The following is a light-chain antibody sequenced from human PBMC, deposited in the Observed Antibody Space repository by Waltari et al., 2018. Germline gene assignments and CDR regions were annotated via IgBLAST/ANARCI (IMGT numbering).Light chain of an antibody. CDR2: INT. CDR3: AAWDDSRGYV. CDR1: SSNIGSNT. V-gene: IGLV1-44*01. Sequence: QSVLTQPPSASGTPGQRVTISCSGSSSNIGSNTVSWYQQLPDTAPKLLIYINTQGPARVPDRFSGSKSGTSASLAISGLQSEDEADYYCAAWDDSRGYVFGTGTKVTVL. J-gene: IGLJ1*01.